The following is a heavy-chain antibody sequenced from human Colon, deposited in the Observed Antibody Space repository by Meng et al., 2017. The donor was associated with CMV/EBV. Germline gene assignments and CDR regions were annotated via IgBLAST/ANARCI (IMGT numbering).Heavy chain of an antibody. CDR1: GYTFTDYS. D-gene: IGHD2-15*01. V-gene: IGHV1-2*06. CDR3: AKDWSGGSCFDY. J-gene: IGHJ4*02. Sequence: CKASGYTFTDYSILWVRQAPGQGLEWMGRINPKSGDTRYAHNFQGRATLTRDTSITTAYMELTGLTSNDTAIYYCAKDWSGGSCFDYWGQGTLVTVSS. CDR2: INPKSGDT.